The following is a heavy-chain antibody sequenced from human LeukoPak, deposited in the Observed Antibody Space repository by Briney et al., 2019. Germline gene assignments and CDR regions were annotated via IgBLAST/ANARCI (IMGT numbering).Heavy chain of an antibody. D-gene: IGHD3-3*01. V-gene: IGHV1-18*01. Sequence: ASVKVSCKASGYTFTSYGISWVRQAPGQGLEWMGWISAYNVNTNYAQKLQGRVTMTTDTTTSTAYMELRSLRSDDTAVYYCARDDPDDFWSGYYSHFDYWGQGTLVTVSS. CDR1: GYTFTSYG. CDR3: ARDDPDDFWSGYYSHFDY. CDR2: ISAYNVNT. J-gene: IGHJ4*02.